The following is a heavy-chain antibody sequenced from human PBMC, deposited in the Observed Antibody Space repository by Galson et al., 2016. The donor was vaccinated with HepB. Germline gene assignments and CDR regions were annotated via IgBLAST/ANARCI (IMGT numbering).Heavy chain of an antibody. D-gene: IGHD3-22*01. V-gene: IGHV3-30-3*01. J-gene: IGHJ2*01. CDR1: GFAFSDYP. CDR3: ARDSSYFDSSGYYYRGVDWYLDL. CDR2: VSYDGSNK. Sequence: SLRLSCAASGFAFSDYPMHWVHQAPGKGLEWVAVVSYDGSNKYYADSVKGRFTISRDNSKNTLYLQMNSLRADDTAVYSCARDSSYFDSSGYYYRGVDWYLDLWGRGTLVTVST.